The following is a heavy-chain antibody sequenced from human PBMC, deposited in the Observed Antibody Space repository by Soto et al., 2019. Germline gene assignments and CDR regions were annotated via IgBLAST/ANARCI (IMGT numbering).Heavy chain of an antibody. V-gene: IGHV4-59*01. CDR3: ARRYGGNFDY. J-gene: IGHJ4*02. CDR1: GNSFSTCC. CDR2: TYYNGSN. D-gene: IGHD1-26*01. Sequence: PSETMALTCTGSGNSFSTCCWRWLRQPPGKGLEWIGYTYYNGSNNYSPSLKSRVTISVDTSKNQFSLKLSSVTAAGTAVYYCARRYGGNFDYWGQGTLVNVSS.